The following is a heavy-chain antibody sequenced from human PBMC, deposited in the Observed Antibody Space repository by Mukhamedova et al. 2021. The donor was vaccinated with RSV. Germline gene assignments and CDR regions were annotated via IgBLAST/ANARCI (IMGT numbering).Heavy chain of an antibody. CDR2: ISYDGSNK. V-gene: IGHV3-30*18. CDR3: AKEXAGXXTPXXXFXWFDP. J-gene: IGHJ5*02. Sequence: QSPGKGLEWVAAISYDGSNKFYGDXVXXRXXXSXXDSKTILYLQMDSLRAEDTAVYYCAKEXAGXXTPXXXFXWFDPWGQXTLVTVSS.